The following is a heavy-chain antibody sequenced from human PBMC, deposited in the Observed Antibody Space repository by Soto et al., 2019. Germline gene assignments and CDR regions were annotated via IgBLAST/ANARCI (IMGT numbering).Heavy chain of an antibody. J-gene: IGHJ6*02. D-gene: IGHD4-4*01. Sequence: PGESLKISCKGSGYSFTSYWIGWVRQMPGKGLEWMGIIYPGDSDTRYSPSFQGQVTISADKSISTAYLQWSSLKASDTAMYYCARHGSNYYYYYGMGVWGQGTTVTGSS. V-gene: IGHV5-51*01. CDR3: ARHGSNYYYYYGMGV. CDR2: IYPGDSDT. CDR1: GYSFTSYW.